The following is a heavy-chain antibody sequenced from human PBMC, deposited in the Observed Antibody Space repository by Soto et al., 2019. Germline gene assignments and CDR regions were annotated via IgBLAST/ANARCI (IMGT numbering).Heavy chain of an antibody. CDR3: ARDLRDGYNYGLRYYYGMDV. CDR2: IYYSGST. J-gene: IGHJ6*02. D-gene: IGHD5-12*01. V-gene: IGHV4-31*03. CDR1: GGSISSGGYY. Sequence: QVQLQESGPGLVKPSQTLSLTCTVSGGSISSGGYYWSWIRQHPGKGLEWIGYIYYSGSTYYNPSLKRRVTIPVDKSKNQFSLKLSSVTAADTAVYYCARDLRDGYNYGLRYYYGMDVWGQGTTVTVSS.